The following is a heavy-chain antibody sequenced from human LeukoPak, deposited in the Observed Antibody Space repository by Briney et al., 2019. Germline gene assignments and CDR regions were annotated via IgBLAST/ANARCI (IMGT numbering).Heavy chain of an antibody. CDR2: IYYSGST. V-gene: IGHV4-39*01. CDR3: AREPGYSNMGNWFDP. D-gene: IGHD4-11*01. J-gene: IGHJ5*02. Sequence: SETLSLTCTVSGGSISSSSYYWGWIRQPPGKGLEWIGSIYYSGSTYYNPSLKSRVTISVDTSKNQFSLKLSSVTAADTAVYYCAREPGYSNMGNWFDPWGQGTLVTVSS. CDR1: GGSISSSSYY.